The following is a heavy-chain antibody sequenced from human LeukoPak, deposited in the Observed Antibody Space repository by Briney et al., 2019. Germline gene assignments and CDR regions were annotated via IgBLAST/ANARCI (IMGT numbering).Heavy chain of an antibody. CDR1: GGSISSYY. J-gene: IGHJ3*02. CDR2: IYYSGST. D-gene: IGHD3-22*01. CDR3: AREGSYDSSGYYRDDAFDI. V-gene: IGHV4-59*01. Sequence: SETLSLTCTVSGGSISSYYWSWIRQPPGKGLEWIGYIYYSGSTNYNPSLKSRVTISVDTSKNQFSLKLSPVTAADTAVYYCAREGSYDSSGYYRDDAFDIWGQGTMVTVSS.